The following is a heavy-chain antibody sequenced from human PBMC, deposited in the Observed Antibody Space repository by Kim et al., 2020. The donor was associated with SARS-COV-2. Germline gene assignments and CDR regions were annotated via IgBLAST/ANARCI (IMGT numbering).Heavy chain of an antibody. J-gene: IGHJ4*02. D-gene: IGHD6-13*01. CDR3: AKDMRYSSSWYAGVFDY. V-gene: IGHV3-9*01. Sequence: VKGRFTISRDNAKNSLYLPMNSLRAEDTALYYCAKDMRYSSSWYAGVFDYWGQGTLVTVSS.